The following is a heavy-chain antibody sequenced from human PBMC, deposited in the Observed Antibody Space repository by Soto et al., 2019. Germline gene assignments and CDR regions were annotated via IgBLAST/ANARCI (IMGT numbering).Heavy chain of an antibody. CDR3: AIYPGEDNNSFPP. CDR2: INHRRIT. Sequence: QVQLRQWGAGLLKPSETLSLTCAVHGGSLSGYYWSWIRQPPGKGLEWIGEINHRRITNYNPSLKSRVTISVDTSKNQFSLKLSSVTAADTAVYYCAIYPGEDNNSFPPWGQGTLVIVSS. V-gene: IGHV4-34*01. CDR1: GGSLSGYY. J-gene: IGHJ5*02. D-gene: IGHD3-16*01.